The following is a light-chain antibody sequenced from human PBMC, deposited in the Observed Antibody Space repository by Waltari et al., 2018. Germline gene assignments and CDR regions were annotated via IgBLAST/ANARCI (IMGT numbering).Light chain of an antibody. Sequence: DMQMTQSPSSLSAFVGDRVTITCRAGQSINRYLNWYQQKPGKAPKLLIYAASSVQSGLPSRFSGSGSGTDFTLTISRLQHEDSATYYWQQSYSTPLFGQGTKLEIK. CDR1: QSINRY. V-gene: IGKV1-39*01. CDR3: QQSYSTPL. J-gene: IGKJ2*01. CDR2: AAS.